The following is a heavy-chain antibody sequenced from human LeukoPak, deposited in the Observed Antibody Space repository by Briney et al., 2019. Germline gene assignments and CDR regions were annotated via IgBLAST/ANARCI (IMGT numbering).Heavy chain of an antibody. CDR1: GFTFSSYG. V-gene: IGHV3-30*18. Sequence: GGSLRLSCAASGFTFSSYGMHWVRQAPGKGLEWVAVISHDGSNKYYADSVKGRFTISRDNSKNTLYLQMNSLRAEDTAVYYCAKSDYGGNSGYFQHWGQGTLVTVSS. CDR2: ISHDGSNK. CDR3: AKSDYGGNSGYFQH. J-gene: IGHJ1*01. D-gene: IGHD4-23*01.